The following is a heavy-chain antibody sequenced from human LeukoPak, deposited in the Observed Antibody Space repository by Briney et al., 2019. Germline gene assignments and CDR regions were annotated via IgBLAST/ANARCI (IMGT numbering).Heavy chain of an antibody. CDR3: ARGQPLSHYDYVWGSYL. Sequence: ASVNVSCKASGYTFTSYGISWVRQAPGQGLEWMGWINTNTGNPTYAQGFTGRFVFSLDTSVSTAYLQISSLKAEDTAVYYCARGQPLSHYDYVWGSYLWGQGTLVTVSS. J-gene: IGHJ4*02. D-gene: IGHD3-16*02. CDR1: GYTFTSYG. CDR2: INTNTGNP. V-gene: IGHV7-4-1*02.